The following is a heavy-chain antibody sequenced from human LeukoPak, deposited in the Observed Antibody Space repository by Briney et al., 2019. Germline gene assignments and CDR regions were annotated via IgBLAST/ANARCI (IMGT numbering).Heavy chain of an antibody. V-gene: IGHV3-23*01. CDR1: GFTFGNYA. J-gene: IGHJ4*02. CDR2: ISGSGDST. D-gene: IGHD3-10*01. CDR3: AKAMVRGVITPCFDY. Sequence: GGSLRLSCAASGFTFGNYAMSWVRQAPGKGLEWVSGISGSGDSTYYADSVKGRFTISRDNSKNTLYLQMNSLRAEDTAVYYCAKAMVRGVITPCFDYWGQGTLVTVSS.